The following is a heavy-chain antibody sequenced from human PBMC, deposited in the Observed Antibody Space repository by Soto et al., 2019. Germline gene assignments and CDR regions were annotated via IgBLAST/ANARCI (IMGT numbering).Heavy chain of an antibody. V-gene: IGHV4-31*03. D-gene: IGHD7-27*01. Sequence: QVQLQESGPGLVKPSQTLSLTCTVSGGSISSGGYYWSWIRQHPGKGLEWIGYIYYSGSTYYNPSLKSRXNIXVXTSKNQFSLKLSSVTAADTAVYYCARGTLGVPSDDYWGQGTLVTVSS. CDR3: ARGTLGVPSDDY. CDR2: IYYSGST. CDR1: GGSISSGGYY. J-gene: IGHJ4*02.